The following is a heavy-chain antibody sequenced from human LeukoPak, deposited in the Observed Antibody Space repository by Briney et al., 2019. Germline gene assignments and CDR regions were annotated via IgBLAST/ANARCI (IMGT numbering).Heavy chain of an antibody. CDR3: ARSILTGYYGLVN. Sequence: GGSLRLSCAASGFTVSSNYMSWVRQAPGKELEWVSYISSSGSTIYYADSVKGRFTISRDNAKNSLYLQMNSLRAEDTAVYYCARSILTGYYGLVNWGQGTLVTVSS. CDR1: GFTVSSNY. J-gene: IGHJ4*02. CDR2: ISSSGSTI. V-gene: IGHV3-11*04. D-gene: IGHD3-9*01.